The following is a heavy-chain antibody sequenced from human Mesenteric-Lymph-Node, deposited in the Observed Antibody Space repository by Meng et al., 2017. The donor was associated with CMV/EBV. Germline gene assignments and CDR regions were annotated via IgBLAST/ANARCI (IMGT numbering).Heavy chain of an antibody. Sequence: SETLSLTCSVSGGSITSSYWTWIRQPPGKGLEWIGYIHYGGSANYNPSLKSRVTISVDTSKNQFSVNLRSVTAADTAVYFCARYNYGYGQIDYWGQGTLVTVSS. CDR3: ARYNYGYGQIDY. J-gene: IGHJ4*02. D-gene: IGHD5-18*01. CDR1: GGSITSSY. V-gene: IGHV4-59*01. CDR2: IHYGGSA.